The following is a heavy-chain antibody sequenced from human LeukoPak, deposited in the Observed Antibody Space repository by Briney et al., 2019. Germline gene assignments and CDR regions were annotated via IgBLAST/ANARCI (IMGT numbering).Heavy chain of an antibody. D-gene: IGHD2-15*01. CDR2: ISAYNGNT. CDR1: GYTFTSYG. CDR3: ARADCSGGSCYRYYYYGMDV. J-gene: IGHJ6*04. V-gene: IGHV1-18*01. Sequence: GASVKVSCKASGYTFTSYGISWVRQAPGQGLEWMGWISAYNGNTNYAQKLQGRVTITADESTSTAYMELSSLRSEDTAVYYCARADCSGGSCYRYYYYGMDVWGKGTTVTVSS.